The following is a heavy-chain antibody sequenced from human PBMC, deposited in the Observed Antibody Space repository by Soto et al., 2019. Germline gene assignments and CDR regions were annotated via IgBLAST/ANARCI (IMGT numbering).Heavy chain of an antibody. CDR1: GDTFSSYA. V-gene: IGHV1-69*12. D-gene: IGHD2-8*02. CDR2: IIPIFATI. CDR3: ARSPGFCTGDNCVTPAY. J-gene: IGHJ4*02. Sequence: QVQLVQSGAEVKKPGSSVKVSCKASGDTFSSYAISWVRQAPGQGLEWMGGIIPIFATINYAQKFQGRVTITADESTSTAYMELSSLRSEDTAIYYCARSPGFCTGDNCVTPAYWGQGTLVTVSS.